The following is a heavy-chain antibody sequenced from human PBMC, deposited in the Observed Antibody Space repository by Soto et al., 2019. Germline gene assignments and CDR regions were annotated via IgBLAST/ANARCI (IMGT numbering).Heavy chain of an antibody. Sequence: EVQLVESGGGLIQPGGSLRLSCAASGFTVSSTYMSWVRQAPGKGLEWVSVIYSGGSTYHADSVKGRFTISRDNSKNTLFLQMNSLRVEDTAVYYCARVGYNSGWYRNWGQGTLVTVSS. D-gene: IGHD6-19*01. CDR3: ARVGYNSGWYRN. CDR2: IYSGGST. V-gene: IGHV3-53*01. CDR1: GFTVSSTY. J-gene: IGHJ4*02.